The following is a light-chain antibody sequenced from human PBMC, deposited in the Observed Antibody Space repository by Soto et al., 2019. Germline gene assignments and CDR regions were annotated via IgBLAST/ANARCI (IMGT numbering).Light chain of an antibody. CDR2: DTN. V-gene: IGLV7-46*01. Sequence: QAVVTQEPSVTVSPGGTVTLTCGSNTGAATNGHYPYWFQQKPGQAPKTLIYDTNNKHSWTPARFSGSLLGGKAALTLSGAQPEDEAEYYCLLSYKGGRPYVFGTGTKVTVL. CDR1: TGAATNGHY. CDR3: LLSYKGGRPYV. J-gene: IGLJ1*01.